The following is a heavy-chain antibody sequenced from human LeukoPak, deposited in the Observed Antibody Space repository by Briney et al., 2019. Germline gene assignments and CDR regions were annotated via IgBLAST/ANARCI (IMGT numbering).Heavy chain of an antibody. Sequence: GGSLRLSCAASGFPFSSYSMNWVRQAPGRGLEWVSCITSYSSTIYYADSVKGRFTISSDNAENLLYLQMNSLRAEDTAVYYCARDHRYGGLFDYWGQGTLVTVSS. CDR1: GFPFSSYS. J-gene: IGHJ4*02. D-gene: IGHD1-1*01. CDR3: ARDHRYGGLFDY. V-gene: IGHV3-48*01. CDR2: ITSYSSTI.